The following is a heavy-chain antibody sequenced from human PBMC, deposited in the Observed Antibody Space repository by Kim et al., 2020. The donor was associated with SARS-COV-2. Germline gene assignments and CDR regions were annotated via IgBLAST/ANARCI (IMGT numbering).Heavy chain of an antibody. V-gene: IGHV3-30*07. CDR3: ARDLADYVWGSYRSPFDY. D-gene: IGHD3-16*02. Sequence: KGRFTISRDNSKNTLYLQMNSLRAEDTAVYYCARDLADYVWGSYRSPFDYWGQGTLVTVSS. J-gene: IGHJ4*02.